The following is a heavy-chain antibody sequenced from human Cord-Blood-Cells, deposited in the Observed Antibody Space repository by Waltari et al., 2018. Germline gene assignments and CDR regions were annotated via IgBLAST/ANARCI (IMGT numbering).Heavy chain of an antibody. CDR3: ASSSTGITMVQGFDY. J-gene: IGHJ4*02. CDR2: ISYDGSNK. V-gene: IGHV3-30-3*01. D-gene: IGHD3-10*01. Sequence: RLSCEASGFTLSSYAMHWVRQAPGKGLEWVAVISYDGSNKYYADSVKGRFTISRDNSKNTLYLQMNSLRAEDTAVYYCASSSTGITMVQGFDYWGQGTLVTVSS. CDR1: GFTLSSYA.